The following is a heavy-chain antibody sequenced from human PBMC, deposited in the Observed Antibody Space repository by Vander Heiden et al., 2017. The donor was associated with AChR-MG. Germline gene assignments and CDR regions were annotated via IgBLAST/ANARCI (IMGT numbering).Heavy chain of an antibody. V-gene: IGHV4-34*01. D-gene: IGHD3-3*01. CDR1: GGSFSGYY. J-gene: IGHJ5*02. CDR3: ASVVVIRPTLGRFYGFDP. Sequence: QVQLPQWGAGLLKPSETLSLPCAVYGGSFSGYYWSWSRQPARKGLGWIGEINHSENTNYNPSLKSRVTISVDTSKNQFSLKLSCVTAEDTAVYYCASVVVIRPTLGRFYGFDPWGQGTLVTVSS. CDR2: INHSENT.